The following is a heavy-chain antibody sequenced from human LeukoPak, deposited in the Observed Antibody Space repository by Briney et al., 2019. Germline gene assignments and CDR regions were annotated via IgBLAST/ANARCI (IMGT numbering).Heavy chain of an antibody. CDR3: ARASRDGYNFSY. J-gene: IGHJ4*02. V-gene: IGHV4-31*03. Sequence: PSETLSLTCTVSGGSISSGGYYWSWIRQHPGKGLEWIGYIYYSGGTYYNPSLKSRVTISVDTSKNQFSLKLSSVTAADTAVYYCARASRDGYNFSYWGQGTLVTVSS. CDR2: IYYSGGT. D-gene: IGHD5-24*01. CDR1: GGSISSGGYY.